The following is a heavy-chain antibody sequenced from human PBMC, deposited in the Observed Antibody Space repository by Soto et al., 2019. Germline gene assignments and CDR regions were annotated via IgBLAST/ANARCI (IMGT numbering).Heavy chain of an antibody. CDR3: ASYYYDSSCYDRDY. CDR1: GFTFSSYW. J-gene: IGHJ4*02. CDR2: IKQDGSER. Sequence: GGSLRLSCAASGFTFSSYWMSWVRQAPGKGLEWVAKIKQDGSERSYVDSVKGRFTISRDNAKNSLYLQMNSLRAEVKDVYSGASYYYDSSCYDRDYWGQGTLVTVSS. D-gene: IGHD3-22*01. V-gene: IGHV3-7*03.